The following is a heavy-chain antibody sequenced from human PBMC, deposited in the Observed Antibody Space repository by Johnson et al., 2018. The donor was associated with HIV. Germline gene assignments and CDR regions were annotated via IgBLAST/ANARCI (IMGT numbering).Heavy chain of an antibody. CDR2: ISYDGSNN. Sequence: QVQLVESGGGVVQPGRSLRLSCAASGFTFSSYAMHWVRQAPGKGLEWVAVISYDGSNNYYADSVKGRFTISSDNSKNTLYLQMNSLRAEDTAVYYCASKAAGTMHAFDIWGQGTMVTVSS. CDR1: GFTFSSYA. V-gene: IGHV3-30-3*01. J-gene: IGHJ3*02. D-gene: IGHD6-13*01. CDR3: ASKAAGTMHAFDI.